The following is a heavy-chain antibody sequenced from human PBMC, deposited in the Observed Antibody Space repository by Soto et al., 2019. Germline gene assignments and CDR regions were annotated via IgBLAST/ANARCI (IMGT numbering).Heavy chain of an antibody. Sequence: SETLSLTCTVSGDSVSSGRYYWSWIRQPPGKGLEWIGYIYYSGSTNYNPSLKSRVTISVDTSKNQFSLRLSSVTAADTAVYYCARESLVWGVIIYSYGMDVWARRTTVTVSS. CDR1: GDSVSSGRYY. CDR2: IYYSGST. D-gene: IGHD3-10*01. CDR3: ARESLVWGVIIYSYGMDV. V-gene: IGHV4-61*01. J-gene: IGHJ6*02.